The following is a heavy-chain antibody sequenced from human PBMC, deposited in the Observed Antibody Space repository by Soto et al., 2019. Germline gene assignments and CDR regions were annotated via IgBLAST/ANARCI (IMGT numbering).Heavy chain of an antibody. CDR3: AKDGQFDVLTGKWAPFDY. D-gene: IGHD3-9*01. V-gene: IGHV3-23*01. CDR1: GFTFNNDA. J-gene: IGHJ4*02. Sequence: PGGSLRLSCAASGFTFNNDAMNWVRQAPGKGLEWVSAVGSGGVTTYYAASVKGRFTISRDNSKNTLYLQMNSLRAGDTAVYYCAKDGQFDVLTGKWAPFDYWGPGTLVTVSS. CDR2: VGSGGVTT.